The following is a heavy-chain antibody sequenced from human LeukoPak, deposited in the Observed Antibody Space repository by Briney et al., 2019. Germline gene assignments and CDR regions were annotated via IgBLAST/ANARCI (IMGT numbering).Heavy chain of an antibody. J-gene: IGHJ4*02. CDR1: TPTLSSYA. V-gene: IGHV1-69*04. D-gene: IGHD3-22*01. CDR2: IIPILGRA. Sequence: SVTASCHASTPTLSSYAISCERRVHGHWIEWMGRIIPILGRANYAQKFQGRVTITADKSTSTAYMELSSLRSGDTAVYYCASGGDYYDSSGPDYWGQGTLVTVSS. CDR3: ASGGDYYDSSGPDY.